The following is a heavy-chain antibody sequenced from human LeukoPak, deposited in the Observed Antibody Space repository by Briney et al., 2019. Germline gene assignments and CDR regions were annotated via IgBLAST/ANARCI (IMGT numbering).Heavy chain of an antibody. Sequence: SETLSLTCTVSGGSISSGGYYWSWIRQHPGKGLEWIGYIFYSGSTYYNPSLKSRVTISVDTSKNQFSLKLSSVTAADTAVYYCARAMIKSEYYFDYWGQGTLVTVSS. CDR3: ARAMIKSEYYFDY. V-gene: IGHV4-31*03. D-gene: IGHD3-16*01. CDR2: IFYSGST. J-gene: IGHJ4*02. CDR1: GGSISSGGYY.